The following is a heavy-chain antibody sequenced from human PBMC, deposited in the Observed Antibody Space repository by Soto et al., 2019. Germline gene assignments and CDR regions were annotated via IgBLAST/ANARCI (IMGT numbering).Heavy chain of an antibody. CDR1: GFTFSSYA. V-gene: IGHV3-23*01. Sequence: EVQLLESGGGLVQPGGSLRLSCAASGFTFSSYAMSWVRQAPGKGLEWVSAISGSGGSTYYADSVKGRFTISRDNSKNTLYLQMISLRAEDTAVYYFAKEGQDCSGGSCYSLVPEYFQHWGQGTLVTVSS. D-gene: IGHD2-15*01. CDR2: ISGSGGST. J-gene: IGHJ1*01. CDR3: AKEGQDCSGGSCYSLVPEYFQH.